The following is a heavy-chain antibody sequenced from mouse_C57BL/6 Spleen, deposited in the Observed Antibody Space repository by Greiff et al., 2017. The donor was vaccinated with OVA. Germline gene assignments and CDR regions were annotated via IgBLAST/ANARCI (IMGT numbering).Heavy chain of an antibody. CDR3: ARWRYGSSFAY. CDR1: GYTFTDYY. D-gene: IGHD1-1*01. Sequence: VQLQQSGPELVKPGASVKISCKASGYTFTDYYMNWVKQSHGKSLEWIGDINPNNGGTSYNQKFKGKATLTVDKSSSTAYMELRSLTSEDSAVYYCARWRYGSSFAYWGQGTLVTVAA. CDR2: INPNNGGT. J-gene: IGHJ3*01. V-gene: IGHV1-26*01.